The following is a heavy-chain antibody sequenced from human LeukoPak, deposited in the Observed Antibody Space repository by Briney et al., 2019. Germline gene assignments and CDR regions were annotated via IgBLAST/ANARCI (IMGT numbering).Heavy chain of an antibody. J-gene: IGHJ4*02. D-gene: IGHD1-26*01. Sequence: ASVKVSCKASGYTFTSYYMHWVRQAPGQGLEWMGIINPSGGSTSYAQKFQGRVTMTRDTSTSTVYMELSSLRSEDTAVYYCARVMIPGATRLLFDYWGQGTLVTASS. CDR3: ARVMIPGATRLLFDY. CDR2: INPSGGST. V-gene: IGHV1-46*01. CDR1: GYTFTSYY.